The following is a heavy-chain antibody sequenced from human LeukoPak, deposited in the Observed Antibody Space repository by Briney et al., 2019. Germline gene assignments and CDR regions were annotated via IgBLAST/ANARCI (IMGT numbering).Heavy chain of an antibody. V-gene: IGHV3-64*01. CDR3: ARSLPGTAAFDC. Sequence: HAGGSLRLSCTASGFIFGDYVMSWVRQAPGKGLEYVSAVSSNGGSTYYANSVKGRFSISRDNSKNTLYLQMGSLRAEDMAVYYCARSLPGTAAFDCWGQGTLVTVSS. D-gene: IGHD6-13*01. CDR1: GFIFGDYV. J-gene: IGHJ4*02. CDR2: VSSNGGST.